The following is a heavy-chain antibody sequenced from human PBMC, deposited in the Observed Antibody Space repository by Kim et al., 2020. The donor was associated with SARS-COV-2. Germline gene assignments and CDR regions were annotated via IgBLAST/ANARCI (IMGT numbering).Heavy chain of an antibody. CDR2: ISSSSYI. D-gene: IGHD1-26*01. J-gene: IGHJ6*02. V-gene: IGHV3-21*01. CDR3: ARDSPSPREYYYYYGMDV. Sequence: GGSLRLSCAASGFTFSSYSMNWVRQAPGKGLEWVSSISSSSYIYYADSVKGRFTISRDNAKNSLYLQMNSLRAEDTAVYYCARDSPSPREYYYYYGMDVWGQGTTVTVSS. CDR1: GFTFSSYS.